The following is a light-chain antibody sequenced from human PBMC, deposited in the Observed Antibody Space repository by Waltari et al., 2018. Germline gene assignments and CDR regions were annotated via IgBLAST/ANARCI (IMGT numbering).Light chain of an antibody. J-gene: IGKJ1*01. CDR3: QQYNNFPPA. V-gene: IGKV3-15*01. Sequence: TPSPDTLSVSTGERATLSCRASHNVGTNLAWYQQNPGQFPRLLISGDSTRATGVPARFSGSGSGTEFTLTISSLQSEDFAVYYCQQYNNFPPAFGQGTKV. CDR1: HNVGTN. CDR2: GDS.